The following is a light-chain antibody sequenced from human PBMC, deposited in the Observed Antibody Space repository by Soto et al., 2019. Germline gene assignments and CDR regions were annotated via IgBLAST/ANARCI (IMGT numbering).Light chain of an antibody. CDR1: QTIRSY. J-gene: IGKJ1*01. V-gene: IGKV1-39*01. CDR2: ATS. CDR3: QQGYTTRWT. Sequence: DIQMTQSPTSLSASVGDRVTISCRAGQTIRSYLNWYQQIPGKAPNLLIYATSILQTGVPSRFSGTGSGTDFTLTINGLQPEDFVTYYCQQGYTTRWTFGQGTKVDIK.